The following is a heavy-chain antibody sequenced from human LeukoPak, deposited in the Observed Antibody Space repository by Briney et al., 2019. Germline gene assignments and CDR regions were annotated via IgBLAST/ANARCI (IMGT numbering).Heavy chain of an antibody. V-gene: IGHV4-34*01. J-gene: IGHJ4*02. Sequence: SETLSVTCAVYGDSFSGYYWTWIRQPPGKGLEWIGEINHRGRTKYNSSLKSRVTISVDTSKNQFSLKLSSVTAADTAVYYCARGRSVGLGRWGQGTLVTVSS. CDR3: ARGRSVGLGR. CDR2: INHRGRT. D-gene: IGHD3-10*01. CDR1: GDSFSGYY.